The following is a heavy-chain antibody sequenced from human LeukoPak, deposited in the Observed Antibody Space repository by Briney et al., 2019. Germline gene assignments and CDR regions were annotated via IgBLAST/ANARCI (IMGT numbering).Heavy chain of an antibody. V-gene: IGHV1-69*13. Sequence: VASVKVSCKASGYTFTSYGISWVRQAPGQGLEWMGGIIPIFGTANYAQKFQGRVTITADESTSTAYMELSSLRSEDTAVYYCARSDYDILTGYRFYYYYMDVWGKGTTVTVSS. J-gene: IGHJ6*03. D-gene: IGHD3-9*01. CDR2: IIPIFGTA. CDR3: ARSDYDILTGYRFYYYYMDV. CDR1: GYTFTSYG.